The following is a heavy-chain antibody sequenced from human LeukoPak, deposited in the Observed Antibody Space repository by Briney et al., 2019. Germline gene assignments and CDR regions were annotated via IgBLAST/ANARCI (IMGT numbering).Heavy chain of an antibody. D-gene: IGHD3-22*01. Sequence: SETLSLTCTVSGGSISSGYYWGWIRQPPGKGLEWIGSIYHSGSTYYNPSLKSRVTISVDTSKNQFSLKLSSVTAADTAVYYCAREGGYYDSRGYQSTIDYWGQGTLVTVSS. CDR2: IYHSGST. V-gene: IGHV4-38-2*02. CDR3: AREGGYYDSRGYQSTIDY. CDR1: GGSISSGYY. J-gene: IGHJ4*02.